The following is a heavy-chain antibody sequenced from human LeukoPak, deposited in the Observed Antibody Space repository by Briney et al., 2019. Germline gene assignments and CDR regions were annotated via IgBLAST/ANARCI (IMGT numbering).Heavy chain of an antibody. D-gene: IGHD6-13*01. CDR1: GGTFSSYA. CDR3: ASGLAALDY. CDR2: IIPILGIA. V-gene: IGHV1-69*04. Sequence: SVKVSFKASGGTFSSYAISWVRQAPGQGLGWMGRIIPILGIANYAQKFQGRVTITADKSTSTAYMELSSLRSEDTAVYYCASGLAALDYWGQGTLVTVSS. J-gene: IGHJ4*02.